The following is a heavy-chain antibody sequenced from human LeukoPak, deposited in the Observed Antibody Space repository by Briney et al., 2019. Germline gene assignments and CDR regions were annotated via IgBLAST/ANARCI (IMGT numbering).Heavy chain of an antibody. D-gene: IGHD2-15*01. Sequence: ASVKVSCKASGYTFTSYYMHWVRQAPGQGLEWMGWISAYNGNTNYSQKLQGRVTMTTDTSTSTAYMELRSLRSDDTAVYYCAREGPYCSGGSCYRHFQHWGQGTLVTVSS. CDR2: ISAYNGNT. CDR1: GYTFTSYY. CDR3: AREGPYCSGGSCYRHFQH. V-gene: IGHV1-18*04. J-gene: IGHJ1*01.